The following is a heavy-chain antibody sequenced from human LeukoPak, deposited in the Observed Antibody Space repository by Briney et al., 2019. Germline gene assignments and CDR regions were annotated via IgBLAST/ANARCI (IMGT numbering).Heavy chain of an antibody. CDR2: IDWDDDK. CDR3: VLGGVADTY. D-gene: IGHD3-16*01. J-gene: IGHJ4*02. Sequence: SGPTLVNPTQTLTLTCTFSGFSLRTRGMRVSWIRQPPGKALEWLARIDWDDDKFYSTSLKTRLTISEDTSKNQVVLTMTNMDPVDTATYYCVLGGVADTYWGQGTLVTVSS. V-gene: IGHV2-70*04. CDR1: GFSLRTRGMR.